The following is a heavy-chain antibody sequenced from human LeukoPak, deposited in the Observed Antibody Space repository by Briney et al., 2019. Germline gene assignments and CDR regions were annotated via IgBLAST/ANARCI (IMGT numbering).Heavy chain of an antibody. Sequence: GGSLRLSCAASGFTFSSYWMSWVRQAPEKGLEWVANIKQDGSEKYYVDSVKGRFTISRDNAKNSLYLQMNSLRAEDTAVYYCARVRYSSSWDFDYWGQGTLVTVSS. CDR3: ARVRYSSSWDFDY. CDR1: GFTFSSYW. J-gene: IGHJ4*02. CDR2: IKQDGSEK. V-gene: IGHV3-7*03. D-gene: IGHD6-13*01.